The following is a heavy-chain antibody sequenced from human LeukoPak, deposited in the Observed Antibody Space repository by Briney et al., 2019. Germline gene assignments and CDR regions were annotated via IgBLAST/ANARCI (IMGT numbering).Heavy chain of an antibody. J-gene: IGHJ6*03. CDR1: GGSISSYY. CDR3: ARWMEDYYYYYMDV. CDR2: IYTSGST. V-gene: IGHV4-4*07. D-gene: IGHD1-1*01. Sequence: SETLSLTCTVSGGSISSYYWSWIRQPAGKGLEWIGRIYTSGSTNYNPSLKSRVTMSVDTSKNQFSLKLSSVTAADTAVYYCARWMEDYYYYYMDVWGKGTTVTVSS.